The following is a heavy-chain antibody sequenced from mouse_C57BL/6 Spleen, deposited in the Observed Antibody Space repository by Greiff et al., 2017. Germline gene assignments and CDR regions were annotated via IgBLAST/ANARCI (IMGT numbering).Heavy chain of an antibody. CDR1: GYTFTSYW. V-gene: IGHV1-55*01. J-gene: IGHJ4*01. CDR2: IYPGSGST. D-gene: IGHD2-2*01. CDR3: ERICYGDDEDCAMDY. Sequence: QVQLQQPGAELVKPGASVKMSCKASGYTFTSYWITWVKQRPGQGLEWIGDIYPGSGSTNYNEKFKSKATLTVDTSSSTAYMQLSSLTSEDSAVYYGERICYGDDEDCAMDYWGQGTSVTVSS.